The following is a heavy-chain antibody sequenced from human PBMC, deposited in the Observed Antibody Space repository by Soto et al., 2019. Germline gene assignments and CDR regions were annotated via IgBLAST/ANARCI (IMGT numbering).Heavy chain of an antibody. V-gene: IGHV4-39*01. CDR1: GGSISSSSYY. Sequence: QLQLQESGPGVVKPSETLSLTCTVSGGSISSSSYYWGWIRQPPGKGLEWIGSIYYSGSTYYNPSLKSRVTISVDTSKNQFSLKLSSVTAADTAVYYCARLVAVAGTGYYGMDVWGQGTTVTVSS. J-gene: IGHJ6*02. D-gene: IGHD6-19*01. CDR2: IYYSGST. CDR3: ARLVAVAGTGYYGMDV.